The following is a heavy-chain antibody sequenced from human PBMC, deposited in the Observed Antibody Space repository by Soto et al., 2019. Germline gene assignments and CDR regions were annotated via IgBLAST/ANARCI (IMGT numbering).Heavy chain of an antibody. CDR3: TREGTFGSGSNEAWFDP. Sequence: HPGGSLRLSCTASGFTFSSFCMNWVRQAPGKGLEWVALIWYDGSKEYYADSVKGRFTISRDDSKNTVYLQMDSLRAEDTAVYYCTREGTFGSGSNEAWFDPWGQGTLVTVSS. J-gene: IGHJ5*02. V-gene: IGHV3-33*08. CDR2: IWYDGSKE. D-gene: IGHD6-25*01. CDR1: GFTFSSFC.